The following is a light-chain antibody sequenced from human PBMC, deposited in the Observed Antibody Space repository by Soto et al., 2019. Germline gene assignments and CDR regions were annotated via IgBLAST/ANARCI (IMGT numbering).Light chain of an antibody. CDR3: CSYAGSSTAI. Sequence: QSALTQPASVSGSPGQSITISCTGTSSDVGSDNLVSWYQQHPGKAPKLMIYEGSKRPSGVSNRFSGSKSGNTASLTISGLQAEDEADYYCCSYAGSSTAIFGGVTKVTVL. V-gene: IGLV2-23*01. CDR1: SSDVGSDNL. CDR2: EGS. J-gene: IGLJ2*01.